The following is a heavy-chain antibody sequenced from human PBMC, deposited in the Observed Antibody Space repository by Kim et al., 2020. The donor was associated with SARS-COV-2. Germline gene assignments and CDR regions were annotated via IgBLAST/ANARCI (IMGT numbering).Heavy chain of an antibody. J-gene: IGHJ4*02. CDR1: GFIFSSHA. CDR2: IWYDGSNK. D-gene: IGHD3-22*01. V-gene: IGHV3-33*06. Sequence: GGSLRLSCAASGFIFSSHAMNWVRQAPGKGLEWVAVIWYDGSNKYYADSVKGRFTISRDNSKNTLYLQMNSLRAEDTAVYYCAKSYYSSGPGGWGQGTLVTVSS. CDR3: AKSYYSSGPGG.